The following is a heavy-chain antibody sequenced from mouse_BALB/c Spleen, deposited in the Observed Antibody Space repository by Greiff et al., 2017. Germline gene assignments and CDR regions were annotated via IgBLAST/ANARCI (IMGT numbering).Heavy chain of an antibody. CDR2: ISYSGST. D-gene: IGHD2-14*01. CDR3: AREMGYDGPYAMDY. J-gene: IGHJ4*01. V-gene: IGHV3-2*02. CDR1: GYSITSDYA. Sequence: EVKLQESGPGLVKPSQSLSLTCTVTGYSITSDYAWTWIRQFPGNKLEWMGYISYSGSTSYNPSLKSRISITRDTSKNQFFLQLNSVTTEDTATYYCAREMGYDGPYAMDYWGQGTSVTVSS.